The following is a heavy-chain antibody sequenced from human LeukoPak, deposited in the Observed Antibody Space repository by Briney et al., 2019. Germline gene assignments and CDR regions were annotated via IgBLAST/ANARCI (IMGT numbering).Heavy chain of an antibody. Sequence: PSETLSLTCTVSGGSISSGSYYWSWIRQPAGKGLEWIGRIYTSGSTNYNPSLKSRVTISVDTSKNQFSLKLSSVTAADTAVYYCARASAIYSNYWFDPWGQGTLVTVSS. J-gene: IGHJ5*02. CDR2: IYTSGST. D-gene: IGHD4-11*01. V-gene: IGHV4-61*02. CDR3: ARASAIYSNYWFDP. CDR1: GGSISSGSYY.